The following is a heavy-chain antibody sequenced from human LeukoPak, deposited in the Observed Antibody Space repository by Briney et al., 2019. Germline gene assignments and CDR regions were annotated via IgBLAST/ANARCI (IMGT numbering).Heavy chain of an antibody. CDR2: IYYSGST. CDR1: GGSISSYY. CDR3: ARSGYSSSWQYYMDV. J-gene: IGHJ6*03. V-gene: IGHV4-59*12. D-gene: IGHD6-13*01. Sequence: SETLSLTCTVSGGSISSYYWSWIRQPPGKGLEWIGYIYYSGSTNYNPSLKSRVTMSVDTSKNQFSLKLSSVTAADTAVYYCARSGYSSSWQYYMDVWGKGTTVTVSS.